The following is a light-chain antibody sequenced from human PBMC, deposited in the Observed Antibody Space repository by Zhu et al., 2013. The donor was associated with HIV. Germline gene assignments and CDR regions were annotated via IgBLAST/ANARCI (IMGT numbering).Light chain of an antibody. CDR2: GAS. Sequence: EIVLTQSPGTLSLSPGERATLSCRASQSISSSYLAWYQQKPGQAPRLLIYGASSRATGIPDRFSGIGSGTDFTLTISRLEPEDFAVYYCHHYGSSLFTSGPGTKVDIK. CDR1: QSISSSY. J-gene: IGKJ3*01. CDR3: HHYGSSLFT. V-gene: IGKV3-20*01.